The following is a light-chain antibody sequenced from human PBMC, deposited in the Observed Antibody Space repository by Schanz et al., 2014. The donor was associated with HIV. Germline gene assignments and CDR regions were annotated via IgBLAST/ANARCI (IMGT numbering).Light chain of an antibody. CDR2: DAS. CDR3: QQYGSSPPT. V-gene: IGKV3-20*01. CDR1: QSVKSSH. J-gene: IGKJ1*01. Sequence: EIVLTQSPVILSLSPGERATLSCRASQSVKSSHLAWYQQKPGQAPRLLIYDASNRATGIPDRFSGSGSGTDFTLTISRLEPADFAVYYCQQYGSSPPTFGQGTKVEIK.